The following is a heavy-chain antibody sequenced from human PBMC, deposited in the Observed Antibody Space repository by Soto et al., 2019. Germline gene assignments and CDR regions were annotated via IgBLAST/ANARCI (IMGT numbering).Heavy chain of an antibody. V-gene: IGHV3-30*03. Sequence: GSLRLSCAASGFIFGAYGMHWVRQAPGKGLEWVAVMSYDGSRKYYADSVKGRFTISRDNSNNTLSLGMNSLRTEDTAVYYCARTINFGLPGNGMDVWGQGTTVTVSS. J-gene: IGHJ6*02. D-gene: IGHD3-16*01. CDR2: MSYDGSRK. CDR3: ARTINFGLPGNGMDV. CDR1: GFIFGAYG.